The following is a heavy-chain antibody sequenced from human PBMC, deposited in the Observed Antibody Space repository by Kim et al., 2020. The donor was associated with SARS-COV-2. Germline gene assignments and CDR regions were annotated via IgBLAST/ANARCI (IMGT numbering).Heavy chain of an antibody. CDR1: GGSISSSSYY. D-gene: IGHD2-2*01. CDR3: ARGSSGIVVVPAAMPRNWFDP. V-gene: IGHV4-39*01. CDR2: IYYSGST. Sequence: SETLSLTCTVSGGSISSSSYYWGWIRQPPGKGLEWIGSIYYSGSTYYNPSLKSRVTISVDTSKNQFSLKLSSVTAADTAVYYCARGSSGIVVVPAAMPRNWFDPWGQGTLVTVSS. J-gene: IGHJ5*02.